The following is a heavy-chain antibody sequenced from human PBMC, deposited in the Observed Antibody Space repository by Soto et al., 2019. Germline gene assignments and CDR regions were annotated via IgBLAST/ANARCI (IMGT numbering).Heavy chain of an antibody. V-gene: IGHV4-59*01. CDR1: GGSISSYY. CDR2: IYYSGST. D-gene: IGHD6-19*01. Sequence: QVQLQESGPGLVKPSETLSLTCTVSGGSISSYYWSWIRQPPGKGLEWIGYIYYSGSTNYNPSLKGRVTISVDTSKTQFSLKLSSVTAADTAVYYCARVRWTVAGPGHFDYWGQGTLVTVSS. CDR3: ARVRWTVAGPGHFDY. J-gene: IGHJ4*02.